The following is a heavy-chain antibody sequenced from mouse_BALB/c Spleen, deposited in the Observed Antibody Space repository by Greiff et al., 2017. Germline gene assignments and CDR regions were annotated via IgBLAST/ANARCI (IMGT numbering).Heavy chain of an antibody. CDR2: ISSGGSYT. D-gene: IGHD3-2*01. J-gene: IGHJ4*01. CDR1: GFTFSSYG. Sequence: EVKVVESGGDLVKPGGSLKLSCAASGFTFSSYGMSWVRQTPDKRLEWVATISSGGSYTYYPDSVKGRFTISRDNAKNTLYLQMSSLKSEDTAMYYCARHEKDSSGYVSHAMDYWGQGTSVTVSS. V-gene: IGHV5-6*01. CDR3: ARHEKDSSGYVSHAMDY.